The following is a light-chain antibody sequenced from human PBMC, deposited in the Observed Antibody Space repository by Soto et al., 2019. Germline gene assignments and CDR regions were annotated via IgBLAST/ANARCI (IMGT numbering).Light chain of an antibody. CDR1: QSISSY. CDR3: QQSYSTPRT. Sequence: DIQMTQSPSSLSASVGDRVTITCRASQSISSYLNWYQQKPGKAPKLLIYAASSLQSGVPSRFRGSGSGTDFTLTISSLQHEDFATYYCQQSYSTPRTFGQRTKVEI. J-gene: IGKJ1*01. CDR2: AAS. V-gene: IGKV1-39*01.